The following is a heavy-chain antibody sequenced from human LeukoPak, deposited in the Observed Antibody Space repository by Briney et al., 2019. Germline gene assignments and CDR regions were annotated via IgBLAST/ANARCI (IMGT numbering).Heavy chain of an antibody. Sequence: SETLSLTCTVSGGSISSYYWSWIRQPPGKGLEWIGYIYYSGSTDYNPSLKSRVTISVDTSKNQFSLKLSSVTAADTAVYYCARVLKGGYDWPCAFDIWGQGTMVTVSS. CDR2: IYYSGST. V-gene: IGHV4-59*01. J-gene: IGHJ3*02. D-gene: IGHD5-12*01. CDR3: ARVLKGGYDWPCAFDI. CDR1: GGSISSYY.